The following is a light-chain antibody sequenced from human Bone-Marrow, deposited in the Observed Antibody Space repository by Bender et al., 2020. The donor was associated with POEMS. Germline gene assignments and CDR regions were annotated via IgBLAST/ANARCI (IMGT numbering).Light chain of an antibody. V-gene: IGLV3-1*01. CDR1: KLGEEY. CDR2: QDT. J-gene: IGLJ2*01. CDR3: QSWGSNTAV. Sequence: SYELIQPPSVSVSPGQTVSITCSGEKLGEEYACWYQQKPGQSPVVVIYQDTKRPSGIPERFSGSTSGNTASLTISGTQTMDEADYYCQSWGSNTAVFGGGTKLTVL.